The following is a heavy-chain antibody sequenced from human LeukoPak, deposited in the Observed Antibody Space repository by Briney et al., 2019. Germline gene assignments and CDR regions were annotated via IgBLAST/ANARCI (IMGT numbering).Heavy chain of an antibody. V-gene: IGHV3-30-3*01. J-gene: IGHJ4*02. D-gene: IGHD1-26*01. CDR2: ISYDGSNK. CDR3: NGHAVGAKGGY. Sequence: GRSLRLSCAASGFTFSSYAMHWVRQAPGKGLEWVAVISYDGSNKYYADSVKGRFTISRDNSEDTLYLQMNSLRAEDTAVYYCNGHAVGAKGGYWGQGTLVTVSS. CDR1: GFTFSSYA.